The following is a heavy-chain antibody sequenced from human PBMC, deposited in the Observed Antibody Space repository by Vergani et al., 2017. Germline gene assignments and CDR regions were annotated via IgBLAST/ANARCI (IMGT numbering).Heavy chain of an antibody. CDR2: ISPDGDIT. J-gene: IGHJ5*02. CDR3: AKDPDYDILTGYYSNWFDP. Sequence: EEQLVESGGGLVQPGGSLRLSCAASGFAFDRYWMHWVRQTPEKGLVWVSRISPDGDITLNADSVKGRFTISRDNSKNTLYLQMNSLRAEDTAVYYCAKDPDYDILTGYYSNWFDPWGQGTLVTVSS. D-gene: IGHD3-9*01. CDR1: GFAFDRYW. V-gene: IGHV3-74*01.